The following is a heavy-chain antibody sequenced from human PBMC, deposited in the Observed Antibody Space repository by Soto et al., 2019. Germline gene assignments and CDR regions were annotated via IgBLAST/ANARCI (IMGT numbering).Heavy chain of an antibody. CDR3: ARVTMVRGPALADDY. CDR1: GYTFTSYG. V-gene: IGHV1-18*01. J-gene: IGHJ4*02. CDR2: ISAYNGNT. Sequence: ASVKVSRKASGYTFTSYGISWVRQAPGQGLEWMGWISAYNGNTNYAQKLQGRVTMTTDTSTSTAYMELRSLRSDDTAVYYCARVTMVRGPALADDYWGQGTLVTVS. D-gene: IGHD3-10*01.